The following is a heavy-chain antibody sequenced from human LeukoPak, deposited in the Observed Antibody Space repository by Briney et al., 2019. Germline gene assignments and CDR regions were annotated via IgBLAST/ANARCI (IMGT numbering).Heavy chain of an antibody. CDR1: GGSISSSSYY. CDR3: ARVSSDYYDIPPNWFDP. Sequence: SETLSLTCTVSGGSISSSSYYWGWIRQPPGKGLEWIGYIYYSGSTNYNPSLKSRVTISVDTSKNQFSLKLSSVTAADTAVYYCARVSSDYYDIPPNWFDPWGQGTLVTVSS. J-gene: IGHJ5*02. V-gene: IGHV4-61*05. D-gene: IGHD3-22*01. CDR2: IYYSGST.